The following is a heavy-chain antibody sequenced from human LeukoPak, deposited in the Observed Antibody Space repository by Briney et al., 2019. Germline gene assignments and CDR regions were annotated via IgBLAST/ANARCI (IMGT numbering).Heavy chain of an antibody. V-gene: IGHV1-18*01. D-gene: IGHD3-10*01. CDR3: ARDDNYGSGQPDD. J-gene: IGHJ4*02. CDR1: GYTFTSYG. Sequence: ASVKVSCKASGYTFTSYGITWVRQAPGQGLEWMGWISGYNGNTDYAQKFQGRVTMTTDTSTSTVYMELRSLRSDDTAVYYCARDDNYGSGQPDDWGQGTLVTVSS. CDR2: ISGYNGNT.